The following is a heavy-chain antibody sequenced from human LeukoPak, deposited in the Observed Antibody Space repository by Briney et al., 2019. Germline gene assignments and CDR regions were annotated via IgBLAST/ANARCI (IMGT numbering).Heavy chain of an antibody. CDR1: GFTFDDYA. V-gene: IGHV3-9*01. D-gene: IGHD3-3*01. CDR2: ITWNRDNI. Sequence: GGSLRLSCATSGFTFDDYAMHWVRQAPGKGLEWVSGITWNRDNIGYGDSVKGRFTISRDNAKNTLYLQMNSLRAEDTAVYYCARGMFHGYCTDYWGQGTLVTVSS. J-gene: IGHJ4*02. CDR3: ARGMFHGYCTDY.